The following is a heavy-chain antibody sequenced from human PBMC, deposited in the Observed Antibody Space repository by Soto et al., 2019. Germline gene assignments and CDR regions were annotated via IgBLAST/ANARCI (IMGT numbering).Heavy chain of an antibody. J-gene: IGHJ4*02. CDR3: ARQAID. CDR1: GGSISDYY. CDR2: VYYSGTT. Sequence: QVQLQESGPGLVKPSETLSLTCTVSGGSISDYYWSWFRQAPGKGLDWIGYVYYSGTTNYNPSLQSRVTMSLDTSKNQFSLKLSAVTAADPAVYYCARQAIDWGQGTLVTVSS. V-gene: IGHV4-59*08.